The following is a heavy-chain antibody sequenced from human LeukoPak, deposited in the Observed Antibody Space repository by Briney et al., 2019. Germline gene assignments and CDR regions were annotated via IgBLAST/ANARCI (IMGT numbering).Heavy chain of an antibody. J-gene: IGHJ4*02. D-gene: IGHD6-13*01. CDR1: GFTFTNYA. CDR3: AKGWSYFLDN. V-gene: IGHV3-23*01. Sequence: GGSLRPSCAASGFTFTNYAMRWVRQAPGKGLEWVSTTSESGGSTNYADSVKGRFTISRDNSKNTLYLQMNSVRAEDTALYYCAKGWSYFLDNWGQGTLVTVSS. CDR2: TSESGGST.